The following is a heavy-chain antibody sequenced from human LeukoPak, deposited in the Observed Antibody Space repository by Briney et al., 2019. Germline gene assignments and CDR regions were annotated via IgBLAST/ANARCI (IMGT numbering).Heavy chain of an antibody. Sequence: GASVTVSCKASGYTFTSYYMHWVRQAPGQGLEWMGIINPSGGSTSYAQKFQGRVTMTRDTYTSTVYMELSSLRSEDTAVYYCARVDIKGGYYDSSGYSLFDYWGQGTLVTVSS. CDR3: ARVDIKGGYYDSSGYSLFDY. CDR2: INPSGGST. D-gene: IGHD3-22*01. CDR1: GYTFTSYY. J-gene: IGHJ4*02. V-gene: IGHV1-46*01.